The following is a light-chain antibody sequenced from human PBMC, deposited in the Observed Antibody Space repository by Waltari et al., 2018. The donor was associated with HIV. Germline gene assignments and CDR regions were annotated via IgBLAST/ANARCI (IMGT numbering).Light chain of an antibody. V-gene: IGKV3-15*01. CDR2: NAA. CDR1: QSISTN. J-gene: IGKJ4*01. CDR3: HQYGSSPFT. Sequence: MTQSPATLSVSPGGRATLSCRASQSISTNLAWYQQKPGQAPRLLMFNAATRATGIPARFSGSGSGTDFTLTITTLQSEDFAVYYCHQYGSSPFTFGGGTKVEIK.